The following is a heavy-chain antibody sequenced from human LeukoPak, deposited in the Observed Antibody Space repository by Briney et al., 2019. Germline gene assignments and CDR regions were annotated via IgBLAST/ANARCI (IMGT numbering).Heavy chain of an antibody. CDR3: ARLVPAAIRGYYFDY. V-gene: IGHV3-23*01. D-gene: IGHD2-2*02. J-gene: IGHJ4*02. CDR2: ISGSGGST. Sequence: GGSLRLSCAASGFTFSSYTMSWVHQAPGKGLEWVSAISGSGGSTYYADSVKGRFTISRDNAKNTLYLQMNSLRAEDTAVYYCARLVPAAIRGYYFDYWGQGTLVTVSS. CDR1: GFTFSSYT.